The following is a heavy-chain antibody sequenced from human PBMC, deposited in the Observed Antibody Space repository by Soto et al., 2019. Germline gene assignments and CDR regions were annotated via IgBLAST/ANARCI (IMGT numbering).Heavy chain of an antibody. D-gene: IGHD3-16*01. CDR1: GFSVGDNY. CDR3: ARSSGRRHVFTFDYGLDV. CDR2: SSSSGGYT. J-gene: IGHJ6*02. V-gene: IGHV3-11*06. Sequence: QVQLVESGGGLVEPGGSLRLSCAASGFSVGDNYMTWIRQAPGKGLEWLSYSSSSGGYTIYADSVKGRFTISRDNAKNSLYLQMDSLRAEDTAVYFCARSSGRRHVFTFDYGLDVWGQGTTVTVSS.